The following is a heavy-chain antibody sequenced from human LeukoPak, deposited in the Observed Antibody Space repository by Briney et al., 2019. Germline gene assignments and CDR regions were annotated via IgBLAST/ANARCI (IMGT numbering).Heavy chain of an antibody. CDR3: AKDITSPNYDFWSGYYRPDDYFDY. D-gene: IGHD3-3*01. V-gene: IGHV1-18*01. J-gene: IGHJ4*02. Sequence: ASVKVSCKASGYTFTSYGISWVRQAPGQGLEWMGWISAYNGNTNYAQKLQGRVTMTTDTSTSTAYMELRSLRSDDTAVYYCAKDITSPNYDFWSGYYRPDDYFDYWGQGTLVTVSS. CDR1: GYTFTSYG. CDR2: ISAYNGNT.